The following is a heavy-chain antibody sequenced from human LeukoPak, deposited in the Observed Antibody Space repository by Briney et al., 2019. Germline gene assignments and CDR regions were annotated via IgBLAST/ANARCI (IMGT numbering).Heavy chain of an antibody. Sequence: GGSLRLSCASSGFTFSSYMMNWVRQAPGKGLEWVSPISSSSTYIYYADSVKGRFTISRDNAKSSVYLQMNSLRADDTAVYYCVRHNIVGANPNWFDPWGQGTLVTVSS. D-gene: IGHD1-26*01. CDR3: VRHNIVGANPNWFDP. J-gene: IGHJ5*02. CDR1: GFTFSSYM. V-gene: IGHV3-21*01. CDR2: ISSSSTYI.